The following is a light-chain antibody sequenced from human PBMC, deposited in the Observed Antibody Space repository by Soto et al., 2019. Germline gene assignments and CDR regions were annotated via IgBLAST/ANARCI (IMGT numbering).Light chain of an antibody. CDR2: DVS. CDR3: SSYTSSSTYV. Sequence: QSALTQPASVSGSPGQSITISCPGTSSYVGSYNYVSWYQQHPGKAPKVMIYDVSNRPSGVSYRFSGSKSGNTASLTISGLQAEDEADYYCSSYTSSSTYVFGTGTKLTVL. J-gene: IGLJ1*01. V-gene: IGLV2-14*01. CDR1: SSYVGSYNY.